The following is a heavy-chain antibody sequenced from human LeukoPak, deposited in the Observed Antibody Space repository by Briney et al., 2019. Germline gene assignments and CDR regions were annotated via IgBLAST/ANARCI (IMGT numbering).Heavy chain of an antibody. J-gene: IGHJ3*02. CDR3: AKRPRDSSGYYLGAFDI. D-gene: IGHD3-22*01. Sequence: GGSLRLSCAASGFTFSSYAMTWVRQAPGKGLEWVSGIYASGSATHYADTVKGRFTISRDNSKNPLYLQMNTLRAEDTAVYYCAKRPRDSSGYYLGAFDIWGQGTMVTVSS. CDR1: GFTFSSYA. V-gene: IGHV3-23*01. CDR2: IYASGSAT.